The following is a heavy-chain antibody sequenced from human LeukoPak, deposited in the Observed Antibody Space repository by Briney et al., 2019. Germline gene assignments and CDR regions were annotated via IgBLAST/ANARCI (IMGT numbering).Heavy chain of an antibody. D-gene: IGHD3-3*01. V-gene: IGHV3-23*01. CDR1: GGSISSSSYY. J-gene: IGHJ3*02. CDR3: APGHDTI. CDR2: ISGSGGST. Sequence: PSETLSLTCTVSGGSISSSSYYWGWIRQPPGKGLEWVSAISGSGGSTYYADSVKGRFTISRDNSKNTLYLQMNSLRAEDTAVYYCAPGHDTIWGQGTMVTVSS.